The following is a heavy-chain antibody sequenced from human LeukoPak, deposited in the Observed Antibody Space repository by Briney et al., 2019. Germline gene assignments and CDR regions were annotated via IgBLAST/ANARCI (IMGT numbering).Heavy chain of an antibody. Sequence: GGSLRLSCAASGFTFDDYAMHWVRQAPGKGLEWVSGISWNSGSIGYADSVKGRFTISRDNAKNSLYLQMNSLRAEDTAVYYCARDSLRNWFDLWGQGTLVTVSS. V-gene: IGHV3-9*01. CDR1: GFTFDDYA. D-gene: IGHD4-17*01. J-gene: IGHJ5*02. CDR2: ISWNSGSI. CDR3: ARDSLRNWFDL.